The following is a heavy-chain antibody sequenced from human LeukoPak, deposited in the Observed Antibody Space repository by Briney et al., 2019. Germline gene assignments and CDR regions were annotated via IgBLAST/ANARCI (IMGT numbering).Heavy chain of an antibody. V-gene: IGHV1-24*01. J-gene: IGHJ4*02. CDR3: AREFGSYYYGSGSYRF. D-gene: IGHD3-10*01. CDR2: FDPEDGET. CDR1: GYTLTELS. Sequence: ASVKVSCTVSGYTLTELSMHWVRQAPGKGLEWMGGFDPEDGETIYAQKFQGRVTMTRDTSISTAYMELSRLRSDDTAVYYCAREFGSYYYGSGSYRFWGQGTLVTVSS.